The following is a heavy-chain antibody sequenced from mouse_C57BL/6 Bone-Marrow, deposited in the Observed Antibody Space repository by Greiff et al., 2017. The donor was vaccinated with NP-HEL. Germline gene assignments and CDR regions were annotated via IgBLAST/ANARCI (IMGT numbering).Heavy chain of an antibody. CDR1: GYAFSSYW. J-gene: IGHJ3*01. Sequence: LVESGAELVKPGASVKISCKASGYAFSSYWMNWVRQRPGKGLEWIGQINPGDGDTNYNGKFKDKASLTADKSSSTAYMQLSSLTAEDSAVYFCARGAYGGQGTLVTVSA. V-gene: IGHV1-80*01. CDR3: ARGAY. CDR2: INPGDGDT.